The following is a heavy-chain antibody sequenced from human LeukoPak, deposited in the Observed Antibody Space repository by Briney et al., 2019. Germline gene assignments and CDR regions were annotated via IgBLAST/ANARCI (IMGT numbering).Heavy chain of an antibody. CDR2: IIPIFGTA. J-gene: IGHJ4*02. D-gene: IGHD3-22*01. CDR1: GGTFSSYA. V-gene: IGHV1-69*13. CDR3: ARSADNYYYDSSGYYSLDY. Sequence: SVKVSCKDSGGTFSSYAISWVRQAPGQGLEWMGGIIPIFGTANYAQKFQGRVTITADESTSTAYMGLSSLRSEDTAVYYCARSADNYYYDSSGYYSLDYWGQGTLVTVSS.